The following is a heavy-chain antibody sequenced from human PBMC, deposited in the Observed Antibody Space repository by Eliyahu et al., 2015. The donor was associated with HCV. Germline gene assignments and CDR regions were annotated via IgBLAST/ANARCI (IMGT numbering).Heavy chain of an antibody. CDR2: IYWDDDK. CDR1: GFSLSXSGVG. D-gene: IGHD3-22*01. V-gene: IGHV2-5*02. J-gene: IGHJ4*02. CDR3: AHTHFDSSGYYRLPFDY. Sequence: QITLKESGPTLVKPTQTLTLTCTFSGFSLSXSGVGVGWIRQPPGKALEWLALIYWDDDKRYSPSLKSRLTITKDTSKNQVVLTMTNMDPVDTATYYCAHTHFDSSGYYRLPFDYWGQGTLVTVSS.